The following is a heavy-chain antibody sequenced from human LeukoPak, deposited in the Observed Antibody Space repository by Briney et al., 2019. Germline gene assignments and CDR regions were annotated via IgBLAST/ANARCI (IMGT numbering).Heavy chain of an antibody. V-gene: IGHV3-7*01. D-gene: IGHD6-19*01. Sequence: GGSLRLSCAASGFTFNSYAMTWVRQAPGKGLEWVANIKQDRSEKYYVDSVKGRFTISRDNAKNSLYLQMNSLRAEDTAVYYCARDRGWYGLDYWGQGTLVTVSS. CDR1: GFTFNSYA. CDR2: IKQDRSEK. J-gene: IGHJ4*02. CDR3: ARDRGWYGLDY.